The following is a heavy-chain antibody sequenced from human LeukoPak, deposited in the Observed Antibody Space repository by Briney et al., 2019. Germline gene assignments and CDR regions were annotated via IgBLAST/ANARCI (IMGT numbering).Heavy chain of an antibody. CDR2: IYPGDSET. Sequence: GESLKTSRNGSGYSLTNLWIGWVRQIPGKGPEWIGIIYPGDSETRYSPSFQGQVTLSADKSISTAYLQWSSLKASDTAMYYCARHRAYSQPSDAFDIWGQGTMVTVSS. D-gene: IGHD4-11*01. CDR3: ARHRAYSQPSDAFDI. J-gene: IGHJ3*02. CDR1: GYSLTNLW. V-gene: IGHV5-51*01.